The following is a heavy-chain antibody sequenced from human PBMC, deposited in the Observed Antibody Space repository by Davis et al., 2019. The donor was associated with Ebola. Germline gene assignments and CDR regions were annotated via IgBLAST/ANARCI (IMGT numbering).Heavy chain of an antibody. J-gene: IGHJ4*02. CDR2: ISSNGGST. V-gene: IGHV3-64*01. CDR3: AKDARLSKPGFGDLLWYFDC. D-gene: IGHD3-10*01. CDR1: GFTFSSYA. Sequence: GESLKISCAASGFTFSSYAMHWVRQAPGKGLEYVSAISSNGGSTYYANSVQGRFTISRDNSKNTLYLQMNSLRAEDTAVYYCAKDARLSKPGFGDLLWYFDCWGQGTLVTVSS.